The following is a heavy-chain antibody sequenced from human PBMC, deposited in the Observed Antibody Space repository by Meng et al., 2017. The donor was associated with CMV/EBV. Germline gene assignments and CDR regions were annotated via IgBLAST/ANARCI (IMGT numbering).Heavy chain of an antibody. CDR2: ISYDGSSE. CDR3: VREVVTRYYYNGMDV. CDR1: GFTFSSYA. D-gene: IGHD2-15*01. V-gene: IGHV3-30-3*01. J-gene: IGHJ6*02. Sequence: GGSLRLSCAAFGFTFSSYAMYWVRQAPGKGLEWVAVISYDGSSENYADSVKGRFTISRDNSKNTLHLQMNSLRTEDTAVYYCVREVVTRYYYNGMDVRGQGTTVTVSS.